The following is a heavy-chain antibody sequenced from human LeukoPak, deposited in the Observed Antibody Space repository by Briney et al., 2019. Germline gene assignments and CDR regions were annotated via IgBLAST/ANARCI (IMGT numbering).Heavy chain of an antibody. D-gene: IGHD1-14*01. CDR2: IYHSGST. CDR3: AGLYMRAFDI. CDR1: GGSISSGGYS. V-gene: IGHV4-30-2*01. J-gene: IGHJ3*02. Sequence: PSETLSLTCAVSGGSISSGGYSWSWIRQPPGKGLEWIGYIYHSGSTYYNPSLKSRVTISVDRSKNQFSLKLSSVAAADTAVYYCAGLYMRAFDIWGQGTMVTVSS.